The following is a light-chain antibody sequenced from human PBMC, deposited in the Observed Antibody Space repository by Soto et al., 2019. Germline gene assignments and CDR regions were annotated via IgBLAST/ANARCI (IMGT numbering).Light chain of an antibody. Sequence: QSALTQPASVSGSPGQSITISCTGTSSDVGGYNYVSWYQQHPGKAPKLMIYEVTNRPSGVSNRFSGSKSGYTASLTISGLQADDEADYYCSSYTSSITYVFGTGTQLTVL. CDR3: SSYTSSITYV. CDR2: EVT. V-gene: IGLV2-14*01. J-gene: IGLJ1*01. CDR1: SSDVGGYNY.